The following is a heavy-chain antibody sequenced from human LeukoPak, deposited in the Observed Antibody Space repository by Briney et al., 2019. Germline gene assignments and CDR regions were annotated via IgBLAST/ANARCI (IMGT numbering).Heavy chain of an antibody. D-gene: IGHD1-26*01. Sequence: GASVKVSCKASGYTFTSYGISWVRQAPGQGLEWMGWISADNGNTNYAQKLQGRVTMTTDTSTSTAYMELRSLRSDDTAVYYCARSRGSGSRGLPDYWGQGTLVTVSS. J-gene: IGHJ4*02. V-gene: IGHV1-18*01. CDR3: ARSRGSGSRGLPDY. CDR1: GYTFTSYG. CDR2: ISADNGNT.